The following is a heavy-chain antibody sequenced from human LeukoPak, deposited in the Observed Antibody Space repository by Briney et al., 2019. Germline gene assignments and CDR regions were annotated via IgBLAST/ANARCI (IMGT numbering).Heavy chain of an antibody. CDR2: ISSNGDST. V-gene: IGHV3-64*01. CDR3: ARDDVLGDLFTDWYFDL. D-gene: IGHD3-10*01. CDR1: GFTFSSYA. J-gene: IGHJ2*01. Sequence: GGSLRLSCEASGFTFSSYAMHWVRQAPGKGLGYVSGISSNGDSTYHINSVRGGFTISRDNSKNTLYLQMGSLRTEDMAVYYCARDDVLGDLFTDWYFDLWGRGTLVTVSS.